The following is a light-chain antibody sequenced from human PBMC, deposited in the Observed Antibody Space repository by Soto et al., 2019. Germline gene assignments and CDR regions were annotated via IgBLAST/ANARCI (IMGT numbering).Light chain of an antibody. CDR2: GAS. CDR1: QSVSSH. CDR3: QQYDSSPRT. J-gene: IGKJ1*01. V-gene: IGKV3D-15*01. Sequence: EIVMTQSPANLSVSPGERATLSYMASQSVSSHLAWYQQKPGQAPRLLIYGASNRATGIPERFSGSGSGTDFTLTINSLEPEDFAVYYCQQYDSSPRTFGQGTKVDIK.